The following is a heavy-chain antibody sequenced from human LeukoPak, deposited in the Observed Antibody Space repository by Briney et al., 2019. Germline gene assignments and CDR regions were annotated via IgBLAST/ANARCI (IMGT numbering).Heavy chain of an antibody. Sequence: PGGSLRLSCAASGFTFSNYAMSWVRQAPGKGLEWVSGISGRGGSTYYADSVKGRFTISRDNSKNTLFLQMNSLRAEDTAVYYCAKDQWWEPKEGSIDYWGQGTLVTVSS. V-gene: IGHV3-23*01. CDR1: GFTFSNYA. CDR3: AKDQWWEPKEGSIDY. J-gene: IGHJ4*02. CDR2: ISGRGGST. D-gene: IGHD2-15*01.